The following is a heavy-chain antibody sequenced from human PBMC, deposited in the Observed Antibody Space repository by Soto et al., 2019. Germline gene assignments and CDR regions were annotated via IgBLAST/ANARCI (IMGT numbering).Heavy chain of an antibody. CDR3: ARYIVVVTATYAFDI. J-gene: IGHJ3*02. CDR1: GFTFSSYA. Sequence: QVQLVESGGGVVQPGRSLRLSCAASGFTFSSYAMHWVRQAPGKGLEWVAAISYDGSDKYYADSVKGRFTISRDNSKNTLYLQMNSLRAEDTAVYYCARYIVVVTATYAFDIWGQGTMVTVSS. V-gene: IGHV3-30-3*01. CDR2: ISYDGSDK. D-gene: IGHD2-21*02.